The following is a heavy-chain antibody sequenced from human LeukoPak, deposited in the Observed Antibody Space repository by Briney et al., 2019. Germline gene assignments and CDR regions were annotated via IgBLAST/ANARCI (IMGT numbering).Heavy chain of an antibody. D-gene: IGHD5-12*01. CDR2: ISYDGSNK. Sequence: GGSLRLSCAASGFTFRSYAIYWVRQAPGKGLEWVAVISYDGSNKYYADSVKGRFTISRDSSKNTLYLQMNSLRPEDTAVYYCARARPSMWIDYWGQGTLVTVSS. V-gene: IGHV3-30*04. J-gene: IGHJ4*02. CDR3: ARARPSMWIDY. CDR1: GFTFRSYA.